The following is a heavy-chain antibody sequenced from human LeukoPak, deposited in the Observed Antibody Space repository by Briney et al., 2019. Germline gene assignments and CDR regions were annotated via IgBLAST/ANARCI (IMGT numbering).Heavy chain of an antibody. CDR3: AKAPSGTTFRYFDY. D-gene: IGHD1-1*01. V-gene: IGHV3-23*01. Sequence: GGSLRLSCAASGFTFASYAMSWVRQAPGKGLEWVSAISGTGASTYYADSVKGQFTISRDNSKNTLYLQMNSLRAEDTAVYYCAKAPSGTTFRYFDYWGQGALVTVSS. CDR1: GFTFASYA. J-gene: IGHJ4*02. CDR2: ISGTGAST.